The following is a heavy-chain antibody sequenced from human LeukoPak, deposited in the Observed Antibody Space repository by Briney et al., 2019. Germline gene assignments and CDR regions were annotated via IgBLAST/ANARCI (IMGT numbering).Heavy chain of an antibody. Sequence: PGGSLRLSCAASGFTFSSYGMHWVRQAPGKGLEWVAFIRYDGSNKYYADSVKGRFTISRDNSKNTLYLQMNSLRAEDTALYYCARDHAFLRGVAENWGQGTLVTVSS. V-gene: IGHV3-30*02. CDR2: IRYDGSNK. CDR1: GFTFSSYG. D-gene: IGHD3-10*01. J-gene: IGHJ4*02. CDR3: ARDHAFLRGVAEN.